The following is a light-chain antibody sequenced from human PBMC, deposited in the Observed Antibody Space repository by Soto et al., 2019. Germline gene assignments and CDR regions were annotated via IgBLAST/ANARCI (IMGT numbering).Light chain of an antibody. Sequence: VLTQPPSVSAAPGQKVTISCSGSSSNIGGNSVSWYQQLPGTAPKLLIYDDNKRPSGIPDQFSGSKSGTSATLGITGFQTGDEADYYCGSWDSSLSAYVLGNGTKVTV. CDR3: GSWDSSLSAYV. V-gene: IGLV1-51*01. CDR1: SSNIGGNS. J-gene: IGLJ1*01. CDR2: DDN.